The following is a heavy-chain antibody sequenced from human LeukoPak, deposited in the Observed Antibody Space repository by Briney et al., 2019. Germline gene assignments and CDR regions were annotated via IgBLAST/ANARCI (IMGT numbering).Heavy chain of an antibody. CDR3: ASRRDCSSTSCHTGGYYMDV. CDR1: GGTFSSYA. Sequence: SVKVSCKASGGTFSSYAISWVRQAPGQGLEWMGGIIPIFGTANYAQKFQGRVTITTDESTSTAYMELSSLRSEDTAVYYCASRRDCSSTSCHTGGYYMDVWGKGTTVTVSS. CDR2: IIPIFGTA. D-gene: IGHD2-2*01. J-gene: IGHJ6*03. V-gene: IGHV1-69*05.